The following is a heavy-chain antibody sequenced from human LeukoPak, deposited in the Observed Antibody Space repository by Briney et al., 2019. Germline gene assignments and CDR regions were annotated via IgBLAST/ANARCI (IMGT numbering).Heavy chain of an antibody. CDR1: GFSLSNYW. Sequence: GGSLRLSCAASGFSLSNYWMNWVRQAPGKGLEWVANIKQDGSEKNYVDSVKGRFSIYRDNAKNSLILQMNSLRDEDTAVYYCARGVWAPFDSWGQGTLVSVSS. CDR3: ARGVWAPFDS. J-gene: IGHJ4*02. D-gene: IGHD7-27*01. CDR2: IKQDGSEK. V-gene: IGHV3-7*01.